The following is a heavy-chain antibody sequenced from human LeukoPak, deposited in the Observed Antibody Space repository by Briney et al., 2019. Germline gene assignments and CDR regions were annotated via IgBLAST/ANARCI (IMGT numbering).Heavy chain of an antibody. CDR2: IRFDGSNI. J-gene: IGHJ4*02. Sequence: GGSLRLSCGSSGISFSAHGMHWVRQAPGKGREWVAIIRFDGSNIHYADSVKGRFTISRDNSKNTLYLQMNSLRAEDTAVYYCVRDGVGATTYFGYFDHWGQGNLVTVSS. D-gene: IGHD1-26*01. CDR3: VRDGVGATTYFGYFDH. CDR1: GISFSAHG. V-gene: IGHV3-33*01.